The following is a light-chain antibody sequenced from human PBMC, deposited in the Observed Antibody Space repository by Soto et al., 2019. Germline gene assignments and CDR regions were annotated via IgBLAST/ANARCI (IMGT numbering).Light chain of an antibody. V-gene: IGKV1-33*01. Sequence: DIQMTQSPSSLSASVGDRVTITCQASQDISYHLNWYQHKPGKGPKLLIYDASNLQTGVPSRFSGSGSGTHFTFTISSLQPEDIVTYYCQQYDNLTTFGQGTRLEIK. J-gene: IGKJ5*01. CDR2: DAS. CDR1: QDISYH. CDR3: QQYDNLTT.